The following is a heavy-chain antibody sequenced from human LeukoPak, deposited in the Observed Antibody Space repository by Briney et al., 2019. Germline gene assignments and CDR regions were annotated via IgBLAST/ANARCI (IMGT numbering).Heavy chain of an antibody. CDR3: ARDGGVVAADPFDY. CDR2: IKQDGSEK. J-gene: IGHJ4*02. D-gene: IGHD2-15*01. Sequence: PGGSLRLSCAASGFTFSSYWMSWVRQAPGKGLEWVATIKQDGSEKYYVDSVKGRFTISRDNAKNSLYLQMNSLRAEDTAVYYCARDGGVVAADPFDYWGQGTLVTVSS. CDR1: GFTFSSYW. V-gene: IGHV3-7*01.